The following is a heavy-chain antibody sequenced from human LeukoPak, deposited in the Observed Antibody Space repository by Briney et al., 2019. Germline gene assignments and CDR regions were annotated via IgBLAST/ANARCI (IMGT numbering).Heavy chain of an antibody. CDR2: ISAYNGDT. Sequence: GASVKVSCKASGYTFTSYGISWVRQAPGQGLEWMGWISAYNGDTNYAQNLQGRVTMTTDTSTSTAYMELRSLRSDDTAVYYCARDWDRSGGRCVNCFDPWGQGTLVIVSS. CDR3: ARDWDRSGGRCVNCFDP. CDR1: GYTFTSYG. D-gene: IGHD2-15*01. J-gene: IGHJ5*02. V-gene: IGHV1-18*01.